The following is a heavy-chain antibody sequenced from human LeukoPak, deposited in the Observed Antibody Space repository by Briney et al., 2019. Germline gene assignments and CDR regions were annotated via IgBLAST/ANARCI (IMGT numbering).Heavy chain of an antibody. CDR2: ITWNSENR. D-gene: IGHD1-26*01. CDR1: GFTFDDYA. J-gene: IGHJ5*01. V-gene: IGHV3-9*01. Sequence: GGSLRLSCAASGFTFDDYAMHWVRQGPGKGLEWVSGITWNSENRGYADSVKGRFTISRDNAQNSLYLQMNSLGAEDTALYYCVKGGGRATVVNWFESWGQGTLVTVSS. CDR3: VKGGGRATVVNWFES.